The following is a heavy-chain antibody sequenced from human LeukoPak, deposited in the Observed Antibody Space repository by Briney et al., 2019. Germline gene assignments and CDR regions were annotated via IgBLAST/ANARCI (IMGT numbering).Heavy chain of an antibody. CDR2: ISWNSGSI. Sequence: PGRSLRLSCATSGFTFDDYAMYRVRQAPGKGLEWVSSISWNSGSIYYAGSVKGRFTISRDSAKSSLYLQMNSLRAEDMALYYCAKGSLYSSSSAAAYFDYWGQGTLVTVSS. CDR1: GFTFDDYA. CDR3: AKGSLYSSSSAAAYFDY. D-gene: IGHD6-6*01. J-gene: IGHJ4*02. V-gene: IGHV3-9*03.